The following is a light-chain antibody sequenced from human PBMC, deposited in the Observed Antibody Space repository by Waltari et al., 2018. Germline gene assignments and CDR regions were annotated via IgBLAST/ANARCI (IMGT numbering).Light chain of an antibody. V-gene: IGKV3D-20*01. J-gene: IGKJ2*01. CDR2: DAS. Sequence: DIVLTQFPATLSLSPGERATLFCRASQSVSSNYLAWYHQKPGQAPRLLIYDASRGTTGLPARVSGMGSVTDFTLTISRLEPEDFAVYYCQQYAALPRTFGQGTMLEIK. CDR3: QQYAALPRT. CDR1: QSVSSNY.